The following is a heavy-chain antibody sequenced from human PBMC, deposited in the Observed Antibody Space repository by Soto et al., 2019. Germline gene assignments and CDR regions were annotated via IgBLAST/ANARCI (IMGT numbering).Heavy chain of an antibody. D-gene: IGHD6-19*01. Sequence: EVQLVESGGGLVQPGGSLRLSCAASGFTFSSYSMIWVRQPPGKGLECISYIDSGGGTIYQTDSVRGRFTISRDNAKNSVYLQMNSLRGEDPSVYSCARRTSGWYSDYWGLGTLVTVSS. CDR1: GFTFSSYS. V-gene: IGHV3-48*01. CDR2: IDSGGGTI. J-gene: IGHJ4*02. CDR3: ARRTSGWYSDY.